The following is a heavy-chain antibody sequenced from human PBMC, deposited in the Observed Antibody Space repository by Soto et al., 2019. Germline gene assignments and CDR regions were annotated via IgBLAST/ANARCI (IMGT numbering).Heavy chain of an antibody. Sequence: EVQLVESGGGLVKPGGSLRLSCAASGFTFSSYSMNWVRQAPGKGLEWVSSISSSSSYIYYADSVKGRFTISRDNAKNSLYLQMNSLRAEDTAVYYCARANYCSSTSCYPPDVWGQGTTVTVSS. CDR2: ISSSSSYI. J-gene: IGHJ6*02. CDR1: GFTFSSYS. V-gene: IGHV3-21*01. CDR3: ARANYCSSTSCYPPDV. D-gene: IGHD2-2*01.